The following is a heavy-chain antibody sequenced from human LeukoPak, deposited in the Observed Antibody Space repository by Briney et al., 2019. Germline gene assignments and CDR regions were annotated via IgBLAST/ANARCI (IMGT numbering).Heavy chain of an antibody. V-gene: IGHV4-4*07. Sequence: SETLSLTCTVSGGSISSYYWSWIRQPAGQGLEWIGRIYTSGSINYKPSLKSRVTMSVDTSKNKFALKLSSVTAADTAVYYCAKYDYGDQFHYWGQGTLVTVSS. D-gene: IGHD4-17*01. J-gene: IGHJ4*02. CDR1: GGSISSYY. CDR2: IYTSGSI. CDR3: AKYDYGDQFHY.